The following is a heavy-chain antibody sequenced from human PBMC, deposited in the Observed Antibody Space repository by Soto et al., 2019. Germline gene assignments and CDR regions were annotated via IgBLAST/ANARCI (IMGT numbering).Heavy chain of an antibody. D-gene: IGHD6-19*01. Sequence: RLSCSASGFTFSSYEMNWVRQAPGKGLEWVSYIGSSGSTIYYADSVKGRFTISRDNAKNSLYLQMNSLRAEDTAVYYCARTHQESGWYEQYNWFDPWGQGTLVTVSX. CDR3: ARTHQESGWYEQYNWFDP. J-gene: IGHJ5*02. CDR2: IGSSGSTI. V-gene: IGHV3-48*03. CDR1: GFTFSSYE.